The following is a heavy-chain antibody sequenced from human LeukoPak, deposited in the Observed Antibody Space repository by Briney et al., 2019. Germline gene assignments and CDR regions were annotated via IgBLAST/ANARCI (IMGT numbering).Heavy chain of an antibody. CDR1: GFTFSSYA. CDR3: ARGYCSGGSCYSGDLFDY. Sequence: GGSLRLSCAASGFTFSSYAMHWVRQAPGKGLEWVSYISSSSSTIYYADSVKGRFTISRDNAKNSLYLQMNSLRAEDTAVYYCARGYCSGGSCYSGDLFDYWGQGTLVTVSS. J-gene: IGHJ4*02. D-gene: IGHD2-15*01. CDR2: ISSSSSTI. V-gene: IGHV3-48*04.